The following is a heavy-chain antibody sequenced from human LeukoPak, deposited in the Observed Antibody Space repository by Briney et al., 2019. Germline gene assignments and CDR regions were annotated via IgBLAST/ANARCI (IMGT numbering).Heavy chain of an antibody. Sequence: PGRSLRLSCAASGFTFSSYAMHWVRQAPGKGLEWVAVISYDGSNKYYADSVKGRFTISRDNSKNTLYLQMNSLRAEDTAVYYCAREASLGWGQGTVVTVSS. CDR3: AREASLG. CDR2: ISYDGSNK. CDR1: GFTFSSYA. V-gene: IGHV3-30-3*01. J-gene: IGHJ3*01.